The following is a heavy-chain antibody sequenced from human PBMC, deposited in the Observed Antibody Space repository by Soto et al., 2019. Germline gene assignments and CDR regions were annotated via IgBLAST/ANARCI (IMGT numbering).Heavy chain of an antibody. D-gene: IGHD2-8*01. CDR3: ARVEWYYYYGMDV. CDR1: GFTFSNYV. Sequence: GGSLRLSCATSGFTFSNYVMHWVRQAPGKGLEWVANIKQDGSEKYYVDSVKGRFTISRDNAKNSLYLQMNSLRAEDTAVYYCARVEWYYYYGMDVWGQGTTVTVSS. CDR2: IKQDGSEK. J-gene: IGHJ6*02. V-gene: IGHV3-7*03.